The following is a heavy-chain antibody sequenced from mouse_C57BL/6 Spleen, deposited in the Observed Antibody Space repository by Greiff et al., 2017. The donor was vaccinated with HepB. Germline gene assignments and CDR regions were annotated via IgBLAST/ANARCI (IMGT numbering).Heavy chain of an antibody. D-gene: IGHD3-1*01. V-gene: IGHV14-4*01. CDR2: IDPENGDT. J-gene: IGHJ3*01. CDR1: GFNIKDDY. Sequence: EVQLQQSGAELVRPGASVKLSCTASGFNIKDDYMHWVKQRPEQGLEWIGWIDPENGDTEYASKFQGKATITADTSSNTAYLQLSSLTSEDTAVYYCTTGPVPGFWGQGTLVTVSA. CDR3: TTGPVPGF.